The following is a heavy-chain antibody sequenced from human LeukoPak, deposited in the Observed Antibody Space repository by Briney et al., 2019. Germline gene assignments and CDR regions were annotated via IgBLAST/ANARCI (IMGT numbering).Heavy chain of an antibody. CDR2: IYPGDSDT. D-gene: IGHD6-19*01. CDR1: GYSFTSYW. CDR3: ARTAVAGTGGWYFDL. Sequence: GASLKISCKGPGYSFTSYWIGWVRQMPGKGLEWMGIIYPGDSDTRYSPSFQGQVTISADKSISTAYLQWSSLKASDTAMYYCARTAVAGTGGWYFDLWGRGTLVTVSS. V-gene: IGHV5-51*01. J-gene: IGHJ2*01.